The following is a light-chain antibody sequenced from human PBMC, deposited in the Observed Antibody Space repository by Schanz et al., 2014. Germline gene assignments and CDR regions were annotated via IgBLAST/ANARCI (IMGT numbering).Light chain of an antibody. CDR3: ASYTSTSIVV. Sequence: QSALTQPASMSGSPGQSITISCNGSSSDIGGYDYVSWYRQYPGKAPKLMIYDVFNRPSGVSHRFTGSKSGNTASLTISGLQAEDEADFYCASYTSTSIVVFGGGTKLTVL. V-gene: IGLV2-14*01. J-gene: IGLJ2*01. CDR2: DVF. CDR1: SSDIGGYDY.